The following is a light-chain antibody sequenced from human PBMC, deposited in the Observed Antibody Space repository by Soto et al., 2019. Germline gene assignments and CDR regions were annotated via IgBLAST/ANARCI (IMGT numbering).Light chain of an antibody. CDR3: QQYNNWPRT. J-gene: IGKJ1*01. CDR2: NVS. Sequence: EIVLTQSPGTLSLSPGERATLSCRASQSLNTIYLAWYQQKPGQAPRLVIYNVSRRATGIPDRFSGSGSGTDFTLTISRLEPEDFAVYYCQQYNNWPRTFGQGTKVDIK. CDR1: QSLNTIY. V-gene: IGKV3-20*01.